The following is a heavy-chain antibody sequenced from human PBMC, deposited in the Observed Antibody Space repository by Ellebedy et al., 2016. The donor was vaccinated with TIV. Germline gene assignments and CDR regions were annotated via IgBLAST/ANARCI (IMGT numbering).Heavy chain of an antibody. CDR3: GRVEKWVQFPQY. CDR2: NSGYYGTT. V-gene: IGHV1-18*04. Sequence: ASAKVSCKASGYTFTSSDISWVRQAPGQGLEYMGSNSGYYGTTNYAQNFQGRVTMTTSTSTSTAYMELRSLRSDDTAVYYSGRVEKWVQFPQYWGQGTLVTVSS. D-gene: IGHD5-24*01. J-gene: IGHJ4*02. CDR1: GYTFTSSD.